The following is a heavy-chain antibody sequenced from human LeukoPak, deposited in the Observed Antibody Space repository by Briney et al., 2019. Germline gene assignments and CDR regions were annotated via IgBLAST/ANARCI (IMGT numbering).Heavy chain of an antibody. Sequence: GGSLRLSCAASGFIFRSYGMHWVRQAPGKGLAWVAFVRYDRNDKYYADSVKGRFTISRDNSKNTLYLQMNSLRAEDTALYYCAKVLLKYCSGDDCYSNDAFDMWGQGTMVTVSS. V-gene: IGHV3-30*02. CDR3: AKVLLKYCSGDDCYSNDAFDM. CDR1: GFIFRSYG. J-gene: IGHJ3*02. CDR2: VRYDRNDK. D-gene: IGHD2-21*02.